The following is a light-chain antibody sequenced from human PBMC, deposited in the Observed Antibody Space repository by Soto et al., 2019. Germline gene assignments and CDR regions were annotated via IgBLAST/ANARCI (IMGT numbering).Light chain of an antibody. J-gene: IGLJ1*01. CDR2: EVT. V-gene: IGLV2-14*01. CDR3: GSHTSGSTRV. Sequence: QSALTQPASVSGSPGQSIAISCTGTSSDIGAYDYVSWYQQHPDKAPKLIIYEVTKRPSGVSTRFSGSKSGNTAFLTISGLQAEDEGDYYCGSHTSGSTRVFGTGTKLTVL. CDR1: SSDIGAYDY.